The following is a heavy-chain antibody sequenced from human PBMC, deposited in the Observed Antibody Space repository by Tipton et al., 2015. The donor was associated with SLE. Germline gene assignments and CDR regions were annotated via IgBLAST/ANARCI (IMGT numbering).Heavy chain of an antibody. CDR1: GFTFNIHA. D-gene: IGHD6-19*01. CDR2: ISYDGSDT. J-gene: IGHJ4*02. V-gene: IGHV3-30*04. Sequence: RSLRLSCSASGFTFNIHALHWVRQAPGRGLEWVTLISYDGSDTYYGDSVKGRFTISRDNSKNTLYLQMNSLRAEDTAVYYCAKDGASGQWLPDYWGQGTLVTVSS. CDR3: AKDGASGQWLPDY.